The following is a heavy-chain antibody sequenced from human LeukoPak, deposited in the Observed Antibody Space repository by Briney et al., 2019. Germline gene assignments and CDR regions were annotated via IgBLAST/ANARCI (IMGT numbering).Heavy chain of an antibody. D-gene: IGHD5-18*01. CDR3: ARRVEGPPRGYSYYYYYMDV. CDR2: INPNSGGT. Sequence: ASVKVSCKASGYTFTGYYMHWVRQAPGQGLEWMGWINPNSGGTNYAQKFQGRVTMTRDTSISTAYMELSRLRSDDTAVYYCARRVEGPPRGYSYYYYYMDVWGKGTTVTVS. V-gene: IGHV1-2*02. CDR1: GYTFTGYY. J-gene: IGHJ6*03.